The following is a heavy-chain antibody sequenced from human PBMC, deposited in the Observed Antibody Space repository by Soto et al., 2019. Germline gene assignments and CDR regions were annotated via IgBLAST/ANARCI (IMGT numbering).Heavy chain of an antibody. CDR2: FDPEDGET. Sequence: ASVKVSCKVSGYTLIELSMHWVRQAPGKGLEWMGGFDPEDGETIYAQKFQGRVTMTEDTSTDTAYMELSSLRSEDTAVYYCATGLLYYYYYMDVWGKGTTVTVSS. V-gene: IGHV1-24*01. CDR1: GYTLIELS. CDR3: ATGLLYYYYYMDV. D-gene: IGHD3-22*01. J-gene: IGHJ6*03.